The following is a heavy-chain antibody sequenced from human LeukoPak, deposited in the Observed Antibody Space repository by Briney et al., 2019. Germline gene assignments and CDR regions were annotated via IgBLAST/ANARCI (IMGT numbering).Heavy chain of an antibody. V-gene: IGHV4-31*01. J-gene: IGHJ3*01. CDR2: KYNSGSA. CDR1: GVSVSDGRYY. CDR3: ATPYCRSISCLDVFNV. D-gene: IGHD2-2*01. Sequence: PSQTLSLTCNVSGVSVSDGRYYWTWIRQHPGKGLEWIGHKYNSGSAKYNPSLESQLTISIDTSKNQFSLQLSSVTAADTATYYCATPYCRSISCLDVFNVWGQGTRVTVSS.